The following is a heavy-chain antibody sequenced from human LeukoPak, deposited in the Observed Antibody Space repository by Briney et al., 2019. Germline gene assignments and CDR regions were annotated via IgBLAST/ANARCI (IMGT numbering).Heavy chain of an antibody. CDR2: IYYCGSK. CDR3: ARGLLLFGELTYYYYYMDV. Sequence: TSETLSLTCAVYGFSFSGYYWRWIRQPPGKGLEWLGYIYYCGSKRYNPFLGSRGTITVDTYKNQFPVKLSYVTAADTAVYFCARGLLLFGELTYYYYYMDVWGKGNTVTISS. D-gene: IGHD3-10*01. V-gene: IGHV4-59*01. CDR1: GFSFSGYY. J-gene: IGHJ6*03.